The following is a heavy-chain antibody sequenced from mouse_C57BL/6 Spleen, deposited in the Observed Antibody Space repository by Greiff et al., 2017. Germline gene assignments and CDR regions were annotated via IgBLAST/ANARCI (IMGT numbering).Heavy chain of an antibody. V-gene: IGHV3-8*01. CDR3: ARWGYYGSSSFYFDY. CDR1: GYSITSYY. D-gene: IGHD1-1*01. J-gene: IGHJ2*01. CDR2: ISYSGST. Sequence: EVKLMESGPGLAKPSQTLSLTCSVTGYSITSYYWNWIRKFPGNKLEYMGYISYSGSTYYNPSLKSRISITRDTSKHQYYLQLNSVTTEDTATYYCARWGYYGSSSFYFDYWGQGTTLTVSS.